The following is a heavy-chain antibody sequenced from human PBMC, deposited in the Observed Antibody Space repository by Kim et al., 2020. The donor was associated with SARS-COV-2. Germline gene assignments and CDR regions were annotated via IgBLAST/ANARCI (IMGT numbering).Heavy chain of an antibody. CDR3: VKANFGVVITNIDY. Sequence: GGSLRLSCSASGFTFSSYAMHWVRQAPGKGLEYVSSISSNGGSTYYADSVKGRFTISRDNSKNTLYLQMSSLRDEDTAVYYCVKANFGVVITNIDYWGQGNLVTVSS. J-gene: IGHJ4*02. V-gene: IGHV3-64D*09. D-gene: IGHD3-3*01. CDR2: ISSNGGST. CDR1: GFTFSSYA.